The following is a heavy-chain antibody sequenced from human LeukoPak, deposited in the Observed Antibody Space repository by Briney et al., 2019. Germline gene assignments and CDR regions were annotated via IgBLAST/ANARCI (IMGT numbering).Heavy chain of an antibody. V-gene: IGHV4-4*02. J-gene: IGHJ4*02. CDR2: IYHSGGT. CDR1: GGSISSSNW. CDR3: AKSVVPAAIGRFDY. D-gene: IGHD2-2*02. Sequence: SETLSLTCAVSGGSISSSNWWSWVRQPPGKGLEWIGEIYHSGGTNYNPSLKSRVTISVDKSKNQFSLKLSSVTAADTAVYYCAKSVVPAAIGRFDYWGQGTLVTVSS.